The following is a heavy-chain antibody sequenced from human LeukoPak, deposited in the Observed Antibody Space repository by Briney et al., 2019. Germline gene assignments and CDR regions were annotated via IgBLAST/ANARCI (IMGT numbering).Heavy chain of an antibody. CDR2: ISSSSSYI. D-gene: IGHD1-26*01. J-gene: IGHJ5*02. V-gene: IGHV3-21*01. Sequence: PGGSLRLSCAASGFTFSSYSTNWVCQAPGKGLEWVSSISSSSSYIYYADSVKGRFTISRDNAKNSLYLQMNSLRAEDTAVYYCARGRVIVGAPTVNWFDPWGQGTLVTVSS. CDR3: ARGRVIVGAPTVNWFDP. CDR1: GFTFSSYS.